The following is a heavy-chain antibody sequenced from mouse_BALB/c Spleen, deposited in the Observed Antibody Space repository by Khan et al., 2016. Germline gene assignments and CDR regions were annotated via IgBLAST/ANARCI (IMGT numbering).Heavy chain of an antibody. D-gene: IGHD1-1*01. J-gene: IGHJ3*01. CDR2: INPDSGTI. CDR1: GFDFSRYW. V-gene: IGHV4-1*02. Sequence: EVKLEVSGGDLVQPGGSLKVSCAASGFDFSRYWMSWVRQAPGKGLEWIGEINPDSGTINYTPSLKVKFIISRDNAKNTLYLQMSKVRSEDTALYYCARAGYYGYLVNWGQGTLVTVSA. CDR3: ARAGYYGYLVN.